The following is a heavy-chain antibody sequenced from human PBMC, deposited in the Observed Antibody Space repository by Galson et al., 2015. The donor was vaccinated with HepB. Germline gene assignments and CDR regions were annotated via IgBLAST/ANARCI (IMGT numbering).Heavy chain of an antibody. CDR2: ISGSGGST. V-gene: IGHV3-23*01. J-gene: IGHJ4*02. CDR1: GFTFSSYA. Sequence: SLRLSCAASGFTFSSYAMSWVRQAPGKGLEWVSAISGSGGSTYYADSVKGRFTISRDNSKNTLYLQMNSLRAEDTAVYYCAKEQPKPRELWLGGGFDYWDQGTLVTVSS. D-gene: IGHD5-18*01. CDR3: AKEQPKPRELWLGGGFDY.